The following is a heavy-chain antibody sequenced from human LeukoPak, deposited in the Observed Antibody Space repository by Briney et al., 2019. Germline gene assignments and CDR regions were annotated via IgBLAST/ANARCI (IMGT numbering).Heavy chain of an antibody. Sequence: GSLRLSCEASGITFSSYLMTWVRQGPGKGLEWIGEINHSGSTNYNPSLKSRVTISVDTSKNQFSLKLSSVTAADTAVYYCARTRRGYSYGYYYFDYWGQGTLVTVSS. CDR2: INHSGST. CDR1: GITFSSYL. V-gene: IGHV4-34*01. D-gene: IGHD5-18*01. J-gene: IGHJ4*02. CDR3: ARTRRGYSYGYYYFDY.